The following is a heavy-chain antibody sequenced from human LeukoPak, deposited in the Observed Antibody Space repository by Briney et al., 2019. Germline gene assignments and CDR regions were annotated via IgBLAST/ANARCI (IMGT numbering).Heavy chain of an antibody. V-gene: IGHV4-4*09. D-gene: IGHD3-10*01. J-gene: IGHJ3*02. CDR3: ARSQPIVVRGRVHAFDI. CDR1: GRSISSYY. Sequence: SETLSLTCTVSGRSISSYYWSSLRQPPGKGLEWLGYIYTSGSTNYNPSRKSRVPISVDTAKNQFSLKLSSVTAADTAVYYWARSQPIVVRGRVHAFDIWGQGTMVTVSS. CDR2: IYTSGST.